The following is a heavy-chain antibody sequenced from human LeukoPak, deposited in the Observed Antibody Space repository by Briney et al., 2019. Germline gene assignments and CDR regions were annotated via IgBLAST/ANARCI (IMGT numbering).Heavy chain of an antibody. CDR3: ARGSATGLAY. V-gene: IGHV4-34*01. CDR2: FERSGST. Sequence: PSETLSLTCAVYGGSFSGYSWTWIRQPPGKGLEWIGEFERSGSTNCNPALKSRLTISVDTSKNQFSLELSSVTAADTAVYYCARGSATGLAYWGQGNLVTVSS. CDR1: GGSFSGYS. D-gene: IGHD1-1*01. J-gene: IGHJ4*02.